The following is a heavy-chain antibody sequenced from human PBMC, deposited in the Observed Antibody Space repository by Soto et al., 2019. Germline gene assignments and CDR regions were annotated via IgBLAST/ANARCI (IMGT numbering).Heavy chain of an antibody. D-gene: IGHD2-8*02. V-gene: IGHV3-7*04. CDR1: GFTFNGYW. Sequence: PGGSLRLSCAASGFTFNGYWMTWVRQAPGKGLEGVANISPDGSEEYYVDSVKGRFTISRDNAKNSVYLQMNSLRGEDTALYYCTRDLNHDTGPWGQGTQVTVSS. CDR3: TRDLNHDTGP. J-gene: IGHJ5*02. CDR2: ISPDGSEE.